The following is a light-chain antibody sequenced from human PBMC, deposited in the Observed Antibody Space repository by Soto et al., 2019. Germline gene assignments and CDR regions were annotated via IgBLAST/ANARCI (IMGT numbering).Light chain of an antibody. CDR3: CSYAGSYTLWV. CDR2: DVS. Sequence: QSVLTQPRSVSGSPGQSVTISCTGTSSDVGGYNYVSWYQQYPGKAPKLIIYDVSKRPSGVPDRFSGSKSGNKASLTISGLQAEDEADYYCCSYAGSYTLWVFGGGTKVTVL. CDR1: SSDVGGYNY. J-gene: IGLJ3*02. V-gene: IGLV2-11*01.